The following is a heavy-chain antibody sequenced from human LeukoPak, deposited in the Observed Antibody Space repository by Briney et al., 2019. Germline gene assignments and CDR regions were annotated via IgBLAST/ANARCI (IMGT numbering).Heavy chain of an antibody. V-gene: IGHV4-4*07. CDR3: ARGGSGSYSAFDI. D-gene: IGHD1-26*01. Sequence: SETLSLTCTVSGDSISSYYWTWIRQPAGKGLDGIGRISTSGSTNYNPSLKSRVTMSLDTSKNQFSLKLSSVTAADTAVYHCARGGSGSYSAFDIWGQGTMATVSS. CDR2: ISTSGST. CDR1: GDSISSYY. J-gene: IGHJ3*02.